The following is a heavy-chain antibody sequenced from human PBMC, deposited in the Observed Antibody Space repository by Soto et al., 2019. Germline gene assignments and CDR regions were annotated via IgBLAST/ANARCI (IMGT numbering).Heavy chain of an antibody. CDR2: IYWDDDK. CDR1: GFSLSTSGVG. V-gene: IGHV2-5*02. J-gene: IGHJ6*02. CDR3: AHIGIAAAGPDPYYYYGMDV. D-gene: IGHD6-13*01. Sequence: QITLKESGPPLVKPTQTLTLTCTFSGFSLSTSGVGVGWIRQPPGKALEWLALIYWDDDKRYSPSLKSRLTITKDTSKNQVVLTMTNMDPVDTATYYCAHIGIAAAGPDPYYYYGMDVWGQGTTVTVSS.